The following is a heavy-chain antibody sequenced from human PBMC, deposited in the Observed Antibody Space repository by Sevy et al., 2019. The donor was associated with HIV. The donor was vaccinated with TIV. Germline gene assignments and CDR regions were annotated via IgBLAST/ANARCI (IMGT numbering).Heavy chain of an antibody. D-gene: IGHD4-17*01. J-gene: IGHJ3*02. V-gene: IGHV5-51*01. CDR1: GYSFTSYW. CDR3: ARPCYGGSCGDAFDI. CDR2: IYPGDSDT. Sequence: GESLKISCKGSGYSFTSYWIGWVRQMPGKGLEWMGIIYPGDSDTRYSPSFQGQVTISADKSISTAYLQWSSLKASDTAMYYCARPCYGGSCGDAFDIWGQGTMVTVSS.